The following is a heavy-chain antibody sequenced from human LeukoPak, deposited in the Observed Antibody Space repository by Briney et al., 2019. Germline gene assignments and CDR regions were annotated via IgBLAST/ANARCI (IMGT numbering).Heavy chain of an antibody. CDR1: GYTFTSYG. V-gene: IGHV1-18*01. Sequence: ASVKVSFKASGYTFTSYGISWVRQAPGQGLEWMGWISAYNGNTNYAQKLQGRVTMTTDTSTSTAYMELRSLRSDDTAVYYCARVGLIAADYYGMDVWGQGTTVTVSS. CDR2: ISAYNGNT. J-gene: IGHJ6*02. D-gene: IGHD6-25*01. CDR3: ARVGLIAADYYGMDV.